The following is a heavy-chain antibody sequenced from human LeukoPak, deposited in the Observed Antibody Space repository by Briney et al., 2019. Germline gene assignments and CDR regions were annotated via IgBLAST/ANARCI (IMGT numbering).Heavy chain of an antibody. V-gene: IGHV4-59*01. CDR3: ARMANTVRGVVITSYYFDY. CDR1: GGSISSYY. D-gene: IGHD3-10*01. J-gene: IGHJ4*02. CDR2: IYYSGST. Sequence: SETLSLTCTVSGGSISSYYWSWIRQPPGKGLEWIGYIYYSGSTNYNPSLKSRVTISVDTSKNQFSLKLSSVTAADTAVYYCARMANTVRGVVITSYYFDYWGQGTLVTVSS.